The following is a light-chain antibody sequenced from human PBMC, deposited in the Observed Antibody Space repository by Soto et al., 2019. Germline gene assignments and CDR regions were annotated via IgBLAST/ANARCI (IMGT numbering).Light chain of an antibody. J-gene: IGKJ4*01. CDR3: QQLSRYPLT. V-gene: IGKV1-9*01. CDR1: QALSNY. CDR2: SAS. Sequence: DIQLTQSPSVLSASVGDTVTITCLASQALSNYLAWYQQKPGKAPDLLIFSASTLQSGVPSRFSGSGSETEFSLTISALQAEDFATYYCQQLSRYPLTFGGGTKVDIK.